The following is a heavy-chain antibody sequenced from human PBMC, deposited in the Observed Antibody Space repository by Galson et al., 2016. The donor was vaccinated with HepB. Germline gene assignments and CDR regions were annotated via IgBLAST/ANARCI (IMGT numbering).Heavy chain of an antibody. CDR3: ARDLESYNGANYTYYFDY. J-gene: IGHJ4*02. V-gene: IGHV3-66*02. CDR1: GFTFNTYA. Sequence: SLRLSCAASGFTFNTYAMTWVRQAPGQGLEWVSVIYSGGYTYYADSVKGRFTISRDDSKNTVYLQMNSLKTEDTALYFCARDLESYNGANYTYYFDYWGQGTLVTVSS. CDR2: IYSGGYT. D-gene: IGHD4/OR15-4a*01.